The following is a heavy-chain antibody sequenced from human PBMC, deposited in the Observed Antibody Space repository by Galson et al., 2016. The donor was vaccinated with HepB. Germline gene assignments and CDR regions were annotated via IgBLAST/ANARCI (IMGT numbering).Heavy chain of an antibody. D-gene: IGHD3-10*01. CDR1: GDTFRSYA. CDR3: ARTPLRGATLGFADY. CDR2: IIPSYGTT. Sequence: SCKASGDTFRSYAITWVRQAPGQGLEWMGGIIPSYGTTHYAQNFQGRVTLTADKSTSTAFMDLSSLRSEDTALYYCARTPLRGATLGFADYWGQGTLVTVSS. V-gene: IGHV1-69*06. J-gene: IGHJ4*02.